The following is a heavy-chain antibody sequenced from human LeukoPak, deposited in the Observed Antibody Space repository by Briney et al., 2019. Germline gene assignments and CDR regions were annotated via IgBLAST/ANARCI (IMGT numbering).Heavy chain of an antibody. CDR3: TTHYDFWSGYDY. V-gene: IGHV3-15*01. Sequence: PGGSLRLSCAASGFTFSNAWRSWVRQAPGKGLEWVGRIKSKTDGGTTDYAAPVKGRFTISRDDSKNTLYLQMNSLKTEDTAVYYCTTHYDFWSGYDYWGQGTLLTVSS. D-gene: IGHD3-3*01. J-gene: IGHJ4*02. CDR1: GFTFSNAW. CDR2: IKSKTDGGTT.